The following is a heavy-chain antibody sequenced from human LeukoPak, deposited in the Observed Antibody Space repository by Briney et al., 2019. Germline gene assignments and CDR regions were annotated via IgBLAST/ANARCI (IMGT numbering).Heavy chain of an antibody. J-gene: IGHJ4*02. CDR2: IRYDGSNK. Sequence: PGGSLRLSCAASGFTFSSYGMHWVRQAPGKGLEWVAFIRYDGSNKYYADSVKGRFTISRDNSKNTLYLQMNSLRAEDTAVYYCARDLGSYCSGGSCYSVDYWGQGTLVTVSS. CDR1: GFTFSSYG. CDR3: ARDLGSYCSGGSCYSVDY. V-gene: IGHV3-30*02. D-gene: IGHD2-15*01.